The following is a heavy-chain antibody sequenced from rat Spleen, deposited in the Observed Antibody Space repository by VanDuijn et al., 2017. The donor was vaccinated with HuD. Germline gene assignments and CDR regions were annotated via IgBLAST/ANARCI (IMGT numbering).Heavy chain of an antibody. Sequence: EVQLVESGGGLVQPGRSLKLSCAASGFTFSGSGMAWVRQSPTKVLEWVASISTGGGNTYYRDSVKGRFTVSRNNAKNTLYLQMDSLRSEDTATYYCARQYVYYGSKSSNWFAYWGQGTLVTVSS. CDR1: GFTFSGSG. D-gene: IGHD1-6*01. CDR2: ISTGGGNT. J-gene: IGHJ3*01. V-gene: IGHV5S13*01. CDR3: ARQYVYYGSKSSNWFAY.